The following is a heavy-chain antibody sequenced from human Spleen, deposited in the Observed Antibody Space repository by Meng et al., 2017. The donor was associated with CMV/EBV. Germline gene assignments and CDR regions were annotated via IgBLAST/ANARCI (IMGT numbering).Heavy chain of an antibody. CDR2: ISGNTGFI. CDR3: AKGGGERVTFDAMDV. Sequence: GGSLRLSCAGSGFNFGNHAMHWVRQAPGEGLEWVSGISGNTGFIGYADSVKGRFTISRDNAKKTLSLQMNTLRPDDTALYYCAKGGGERVTFDAMDVWGQGTTVTVSS. V-gene: IGHV3-9*01. CDR1: GFNFGNHA. J-gene: IGHJ6*02. D-gene: IGHD2-21*02.